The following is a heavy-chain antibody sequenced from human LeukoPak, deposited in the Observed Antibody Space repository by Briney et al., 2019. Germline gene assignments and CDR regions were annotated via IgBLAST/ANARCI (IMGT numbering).Heavy chain of an antibody. Sequence: GGSLRLSCAASGFTFSSYAMSWVRRAPGKGLEWVSGISDRGGNTYYAGSVKGRFTISGDNSKKTLYLQMNSLRAEDTAVYYCVRRNYFDYWGQGTLVTVSS. CDR2: ISDRGGNT. J-gene: IGHJ4*02. CDR1: GFTFSSYA. V-gene: IGHV3-23*01. CDR3: VRRNYFDY.